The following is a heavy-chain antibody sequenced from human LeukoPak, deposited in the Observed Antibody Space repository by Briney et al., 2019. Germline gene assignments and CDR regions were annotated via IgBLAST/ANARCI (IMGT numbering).Heavy chain of an antibody. Sequence: GGSLRLSCAASGLTFSSYAMSWVRQAPGKGLEWVSAISGSGGSTFYADSVKGRFTISRDNSKNTLYLQMNSLRAEDTAVYYCAKDPLGYNPPYYFDYWGQGTLVTVSS. V-gene: IGHV3-23*01. CDR3: AKDPLGYNPPYYFDY. D-gene: IGHD5-24*01. CDR2: ISGSGGST. J-gene: IGHJ4*02. CDR1: GLTFSSYA.